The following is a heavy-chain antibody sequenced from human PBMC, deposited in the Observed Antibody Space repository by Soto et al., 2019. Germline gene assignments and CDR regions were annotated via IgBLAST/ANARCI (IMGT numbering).Heavy chain of an antibody. CDR2: IWYDGSNK. Sequence: QVQLVESGGGVVQPGRSLRLSCAASGFTFSSYGMHWVRQAPGKGLEWVAVIWYDGSNKYYADSVKGRFTISRDNSKNTLYLQMNSLRAEDTAVYYCARDSLSSSSKGNWFDPWGQGTLVTVSS. D-gene: IGHD6-6*01. CDR1: GFTFSSYG. V-gene: IGHV3-33*01. CDR3: ARDSLSSSSKGNWFDP. J-gene: IGHJ5*02.